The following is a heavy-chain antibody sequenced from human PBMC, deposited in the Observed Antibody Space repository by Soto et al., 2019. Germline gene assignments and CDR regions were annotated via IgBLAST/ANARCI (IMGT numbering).Heavy chain of an antibody. CDR1: GYSFTIYC. Sequence: GESLKVSWKGSGYSFTIYCIGWVLQMPGKGLEWMGIIYPGDSDTRYSPSFQGQVTISADKSISTAYLQWSSLKASDTAMYYCATDSSGYYLARDWGQGTMVTVSS. V-gene: IGHV5-51*01. CDR2: IYPGDSDT. CDR3: ATDSSGYYLARD. D-gene: IGHD3-22*01. J-gene: IGHJ3*01.